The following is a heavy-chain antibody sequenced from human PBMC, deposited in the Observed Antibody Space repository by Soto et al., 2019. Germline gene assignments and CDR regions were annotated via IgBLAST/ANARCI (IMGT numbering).Heavy chain of an antibody. CDR2: IDSGTTTI. CDR3: ARSFLWFGEYTTDY. J-gene: IGHJ4*02. CDR1: GFTFSTYA. Sequence: GSLRLSCAASGFTFSTYAMNWVRQAPGKGLEWVSHIDSGTTTIYYADSVKGRFTISRDNGKKLLYLQMNSLRDEDTAVYYCARSFLWFGEYTTDYWGQGTLVTVSS. V-gene: IGHV3-48*02. D-gene: IGHD3-10*01.